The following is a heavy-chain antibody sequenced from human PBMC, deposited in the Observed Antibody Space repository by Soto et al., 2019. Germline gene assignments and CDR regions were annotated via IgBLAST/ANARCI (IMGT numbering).Heavy chain of an antibody. CDR3: ASAIGGSSSWYFWFDP. V-gene: IGHV5-10-1*01. CDR1: GYSFSSYW. CDR2: IDPSDSYT. J-gene: IGHJ5*02. Sequence: GASLKISCKGSGYSFSSYWISWVRQMPGKGLEWMGRIDPSDSYTNYSPSFQGHVTISADKSISTAYLQWSSLKASDTAMYYCASAIGGSSSWYFWFDPWGQGTLVTVSS. D-gene: IGHD6-13*01.